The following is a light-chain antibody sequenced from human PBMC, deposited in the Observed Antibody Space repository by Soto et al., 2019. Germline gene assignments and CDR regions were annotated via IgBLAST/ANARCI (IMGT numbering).Light chain of an antibody. J-gene: IGLJ2*01. CDR3: SSFTISRNTVI. CDR1: ISDVGSSNL. CDR2: DVS. Sequence: QSALTQPASVSGSPGQSITISCAGSISDVGSSNLVSWYQQHPGKVPKLIIYDVSNRPSGISNRFSGSKSGNTASLTISGLQAEDEADYYCSSFTISRNTVIFGGGTKLTVL. V-gene: IGLV2-14*02.